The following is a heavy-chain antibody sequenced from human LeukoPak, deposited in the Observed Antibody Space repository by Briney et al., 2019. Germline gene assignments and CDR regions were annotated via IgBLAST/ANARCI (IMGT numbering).Heavy chain of an antibody. CDR3: ANSGSFGVVIYYFDY. CDR1: GFSFSTYA. J-gene: IGHJ4*02. D-gene: IGHD3-3*01. Sequence: GRSLRLSCAASGFSFSTYALHWVRQAPGEGLEWVSAISGSGGSTYYADSVKGRFTISRDNFKNTLYLQMNSLRAEDTAVYYCANSGSFGVVIYYFDYWGQGTLVTVSS. CDR2: ISGSGGST. V-gene: IGHV3-23*01.